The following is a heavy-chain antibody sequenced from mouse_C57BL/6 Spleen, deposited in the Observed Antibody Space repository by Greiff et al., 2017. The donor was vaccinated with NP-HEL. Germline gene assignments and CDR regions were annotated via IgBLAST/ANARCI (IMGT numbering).Heavy chain of an antibody. CDR2: IDPSDSYT. D-gene: IGHD2-3*01. J-gene: IGHJ4*01. CDR1: GYTFTSYW. Sequence: QVQLQQPGAELVMPGASVKLSCKASGYTFTSYWMHWVKQRPGQGLEWIGEIDPSDSYTNYYQKFKGKSTLTVDKSSSTAYMQLSSLTSEDSAVYYCARWLLRAMDYWGQGTSVTVSS. V-gene: IGHV1-69*01. CDR3: ARWLLRAMDY.